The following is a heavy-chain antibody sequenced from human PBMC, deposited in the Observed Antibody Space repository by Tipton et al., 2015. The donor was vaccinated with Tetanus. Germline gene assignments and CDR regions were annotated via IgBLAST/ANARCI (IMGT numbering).Heavy chain of an antibody. V-gene: IGHV3-43*01. Sequence: SLRLSCAASGFTFDDYTMHWVRQAPGKGLEWVSLIRWNGGGTHYADSVKGRFTISRDNSKNSLFLQLSSLRVDDTALYFCVSGSSLDYWGQGTLVAVSP. CDR2: IRWNGGGT. D-gene: IGHD6-6*01. J-gene: IGHJ4*02. CDR3: VSGSSLDY. CDR1: GFTFDDYT.